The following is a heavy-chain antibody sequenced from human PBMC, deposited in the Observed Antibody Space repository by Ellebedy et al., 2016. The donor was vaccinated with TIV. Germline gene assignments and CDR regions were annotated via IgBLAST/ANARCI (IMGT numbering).Heavy chain of an antibody. J-gene: IGHJ6*03. CDR3: AKGPTTRYYYMDV. Sequence: GESLKISXAASGFIFGSYGMHWVRQAPGKGLEWVSAISGSGDSTYYADSVKGRFTISRDNSKNTLYLQMNSLRAEDTAVYYCAKGPTTRYYYMDVWGKGTTVTVSS. CDR1: GFIFGSYG. V-gene: IGHV3-23*01. D-gene: IGHD1-26*01. CDR2: ISGSGDST.